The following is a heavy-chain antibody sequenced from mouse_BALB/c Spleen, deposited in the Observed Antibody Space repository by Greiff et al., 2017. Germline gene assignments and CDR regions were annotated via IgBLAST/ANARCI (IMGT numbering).Heavy chain of an antibody. D-gene: IGHD2-2*01. J-gene: IGHJ2*01. CDR3: AIRGYDDYLDY. Sequence: EVKLVESGGGLVKPGGSLKLSCAASGFTFSSYAMSWVRQTPEKRLEWVATISSGGSYTYYPDSVKGRFTISRDNAKNTLYLQMSSLRSEDTAMYYCAIRGYDDYLDYWGQGTTLTVSS. CDR2: ISSGGSYT. CDR1: GFTFSSYA. V-gene: IGHV5-9-3*01.